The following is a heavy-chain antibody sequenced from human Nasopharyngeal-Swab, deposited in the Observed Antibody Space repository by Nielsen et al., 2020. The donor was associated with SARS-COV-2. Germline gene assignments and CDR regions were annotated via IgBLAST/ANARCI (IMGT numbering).Heavy chain of an antibody. J-gene: IGHJ3*01. CDR3: ARDPRPLAAAGYLVAFDL. V-gene: IGHV3-30*04. D-gene: IGHD6-13*01. Sequence: GGPLRLSCAAPGFTFSRFAMNWVRQSPGKGLEWVELMSYDGFEKYYADSVKGRFTISRDNSKSTLYLQLDSLRGDDTAVYYCARDPRPLAAAGYLVAFDLWGQGTMVTVSS. CDR1: GFTFSRFA. CDR2: MSYDGFEK.